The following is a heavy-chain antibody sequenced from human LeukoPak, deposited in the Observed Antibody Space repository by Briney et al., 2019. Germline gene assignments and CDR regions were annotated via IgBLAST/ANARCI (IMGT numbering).Heavy chain of an antibody. V-gene: IGHV4-39*07. CDR2: IYYSGST. J-gene: IGHJ5*02. CDR1: GFTFSSYS. CDR3: ARTDSSGYYSNWFDP. Sequence: GSLRLSCAASGFTFSSYSMNWVRQAPGKGLEWIGSIYYSGSTYYNPSLKSRVTISVDTSKNQFSLELSSVTAADTAVYYCARTDSSGYYSNWFDPWGQGTLVTVSS. D-gene: IGHD3-22*01.